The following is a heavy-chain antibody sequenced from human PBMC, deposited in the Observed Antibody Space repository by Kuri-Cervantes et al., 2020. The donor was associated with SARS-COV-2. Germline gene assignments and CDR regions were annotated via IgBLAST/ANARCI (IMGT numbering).Heavy chain of an antibody. Sequence: GGSLRLSCAASGFTFSSYAMSWARQAPGKGLEWVSAISGSGGSTYYADSVKGRFTISRDNSKNTLYLQMNSLRAEDTAAYYCAKCGELLTSSYYYYGMDVWGQGATVTVSS. CDR2: ISGSGGST. CDR3: AKCGELLTSSYYYYGMDV. J-gene: IGHJ6*02. CDR1: GFTFSSYA. D-gene: IGHD1-26*01. V-gene: IGHV3-23*01.